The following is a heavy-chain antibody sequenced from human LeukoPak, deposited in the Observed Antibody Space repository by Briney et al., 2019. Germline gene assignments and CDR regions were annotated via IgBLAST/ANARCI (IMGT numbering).Heavy chain of an antibody. CDR3: ATDRKVGTWDPRFDY. CDR2: INQGGSET. Sequence: GGSLRLSCAASGFPFPSYWMNWFRQAPGKRPEWVANINQGGSETNYVESVRGRFTISRDNAMISLCLQMNNLRAEDTAVYYCATDRKVGTWDPRFDYWGQGALVTVSS. V-gene: IGHV3-7*01. CDR1: GFPFPSYW. D-gene: IGHD4-23*01. J-gene: IGHJ4*02.